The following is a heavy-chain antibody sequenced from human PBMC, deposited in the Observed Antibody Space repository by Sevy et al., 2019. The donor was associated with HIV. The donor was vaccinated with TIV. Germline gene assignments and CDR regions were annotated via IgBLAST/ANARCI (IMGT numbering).Heavy chain of an antibody. CDR3: ARAPSGSQGPGQYFHH. J-gene: IGHJ1*01. CDR2: ITPNNGHT. V-gene: IGHV1-18*01. CDR1: GYTFTYYH. D-gene: IGHD1-26*01. Sequence: ASVKVSCKASGYTFTYYHITWVRQAPGQGLEWMGWITPNNGHTNIAQRLQGRVTMTTDKSTSTAYLELRSLTSDDTAVYYCARAPSGSQGPGQYFHHWGQGTLVTVSS.